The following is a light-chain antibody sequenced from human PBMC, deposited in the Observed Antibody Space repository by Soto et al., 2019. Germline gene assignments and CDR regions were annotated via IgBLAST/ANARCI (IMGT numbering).Light chain of an antibody. CDR2: GAS. V-gene: IGKV1-39*01. CDR1: QSVRNW. Sequence: DIQVTQSPSTLFASVGDRVTITCRASQSVRNWMAWYQQKVGKAPKLLIFGASNLQSAVPSRFSGSGSGTEFTLTVSSLEAEDFATYYCQQTYRTPFTFGGGTKVDI. J-gene: IGKJ4*01. CDR3: QQTYRTPFT.